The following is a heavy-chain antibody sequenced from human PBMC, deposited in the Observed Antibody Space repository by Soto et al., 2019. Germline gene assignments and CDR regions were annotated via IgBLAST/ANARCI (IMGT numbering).Heavy chain of an antibody. CDR2: INHSGST. D-gene: IGHD3-10*01. Sequence: QVLLQQWGAGLLKPSETLSLTCAVYGGSLSGNYWTWIRQSPGKGLEWIGNINHSGSTIYNPSLNQRVTISVGTANNQFFLELSSVTAADTAVYYCARARSGYYGSGNYYKGGCYYFDHWGQGTLVPVSS. CDR3: ARARSGYYGSGNYYKGGCYYFDH. V-gene: IGHV4-34*01. CDR1: GGSLSGNY. J-gene: IGHJ4*02.